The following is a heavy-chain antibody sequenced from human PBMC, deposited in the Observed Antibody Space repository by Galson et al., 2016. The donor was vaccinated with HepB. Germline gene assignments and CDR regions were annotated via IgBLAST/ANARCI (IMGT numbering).Heavy chain of an antibody. CDR1: GFAFSNHA. D-gene: IGHD6-13*01. CDR3: ARRRGGSWGDFDS. V-gene: IGHV3-23*01. J-gene: IGHJ4*02. CDR2: ITGGGTAT. Sequence: SLRLSCAASGFAFSNHAMAWVRQVPGKGLEWVAAITGGGTATDYAASVRGRFTISRDNSRNTVHLQVTRPRVEDTAFYYCARRRGGSWGDFDSWGQGALVTVSS.